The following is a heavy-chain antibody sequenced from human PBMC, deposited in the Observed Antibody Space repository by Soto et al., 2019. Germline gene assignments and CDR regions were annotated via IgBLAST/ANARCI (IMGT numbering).Heavy chain of an antibody. CDR1: GYTFTSYG. Sequence: ASVKVSCKASGYTFTSYGISWVRQAPGQGLEWMGWISAYNGNTNYAQKFQGRVTITADKSTSTAYMELSSLRSEDTAVYYCARAPHYDPGAFDIWGQGTMVTVSS. D-gene: IGHD3-22*01. CDR3: ARAPHYDPGAFDI. CDR2: ISAYNGNT. V-gene: IGHV1-18*01. J-gene: IGHJ3*02.